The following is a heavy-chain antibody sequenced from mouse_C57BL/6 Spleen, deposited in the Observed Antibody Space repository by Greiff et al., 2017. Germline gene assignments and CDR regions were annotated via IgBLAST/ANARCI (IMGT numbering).Heavy chain of an antibody. J-gene: IGHJ1*03. CDR3: TRYNYGSREWYFDV. V-gene: IGHV5-9-1*02. D-gene: IGHD1-1*01. CDR1: GFTFSSYA. Sequence: EVQLVESGAGLVKPGGSLKLSCAASGFTFSSYAMSWVRQTPEKRLEWVAYISRGGDYIYYADTVKGRFTISRDTSRNTLYLQMSSLKSEDTAMYDGTRYNYGSREWYFDVWGTGTTVTVSS. CDR2: ISRGGDYI.